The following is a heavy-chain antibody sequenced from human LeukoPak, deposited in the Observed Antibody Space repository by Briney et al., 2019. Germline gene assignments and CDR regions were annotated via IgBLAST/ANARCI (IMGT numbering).Heavy chain of an antibody. CDR2: TYYRSKWFT. J-gene: IGHJ4*02. D-gene: IGHD6-19*01. Sequence: SQTLSLTCAISGDSVSSKSTAWNWIRQSPSRGLEWLGRTYYRSKWFTNSAPSVKSRIIINPDTPNNQVSLQLNSVTPEDTAVYYCARSDCSSGKCPGFDNWGQGTLVTVSS. CDR3: ARSDCSSGKCPGFDN. CDR1: GDSVSSKSTA. V-gene: IGHV6-1*01.